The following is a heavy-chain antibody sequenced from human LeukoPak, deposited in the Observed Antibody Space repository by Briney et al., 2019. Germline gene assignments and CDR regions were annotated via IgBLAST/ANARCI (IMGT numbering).Heavy chain of an antibody. D-gene: IGHD3-22*01. CDR3: ARGSLFQHDSSGHFDN. CDR1: GDSLSNYY. CDR2: IYYSGST. J-gene: IGHJ4*02. V-gene: IGHV4-59*01. Sequence: SETLSLTCTVSGDSLSNYYWSWIRQPPGKGLEWIGYIYYSGSTHYNAALKSRVTMSLDRSKNQFSLNLSAVTAADTAVYYCARGSLFQHDSSGHFDNWGQGTRVTVST.